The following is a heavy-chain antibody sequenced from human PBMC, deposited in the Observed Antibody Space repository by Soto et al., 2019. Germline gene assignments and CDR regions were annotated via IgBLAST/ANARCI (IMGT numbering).Heavy chain of an antibody. CDR3: AADLSMVWQL. V-gene: IGHV1-58*02. CDR2: IVVGSGNT. Sequence: SVKISCKAAGFTFTSSAIHWVRQARGQRLEWIGWIVVGSGNTNYAQKFQERVTITRDMSTSTAYMELSSLRSEDTAVYYCAADLSMVWQLWGQGTLVTVSS. D-gene: IGHD3-10*01. CDR1: GFTFTSSA. J-gene: IGHJ4*02.